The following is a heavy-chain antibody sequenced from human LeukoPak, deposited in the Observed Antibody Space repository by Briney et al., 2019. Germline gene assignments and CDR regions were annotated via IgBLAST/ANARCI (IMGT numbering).Heavy chain of an antibody. CDR1: GFTFSSYA. V-gene: IGHV3-23*01. CDR2: ISGSGGST. J-gene: IGHJ5*02. CDR3: AKDRDYGDYRVIDP. Sequence: GGSLRLSCAASGFTFSSYAMSWVRQAPGKGLEWVSAISGSGGSTYYADSVKGRFTTSRDNSKNTLYLQMNSLRAEDTAVYYCAKDRDYGDYRVIDPWGQETLVTVSS. D-gene: IGHD4-17*01.